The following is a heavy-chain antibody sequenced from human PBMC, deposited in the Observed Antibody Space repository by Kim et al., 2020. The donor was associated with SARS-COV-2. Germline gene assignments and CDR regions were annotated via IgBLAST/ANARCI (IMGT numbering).Heavy chain of an antibody. J-gene: IGHJ4*02. CDR2: INPSGGST. CDR3: VRCSSSWYCDY. CDR1: GYTFTSYY. Sequence: ASVKVSCKASGYTFTSYYMHWVRQAPGQGLEWMGIINPSGGSTSYAQKFQGRVTMTRDTSTSTVYMELSSLRSEDTAVYYCVRCSSSWYCDYWGQGTLVTVSS. D-gene: IGHD6-13*01. V-gene: IGHV1-46*01.